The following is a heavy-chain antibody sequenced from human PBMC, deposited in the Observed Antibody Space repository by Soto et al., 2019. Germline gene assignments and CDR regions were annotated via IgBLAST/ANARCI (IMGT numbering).Heavy chain of an antibody. CDR3: AKPARGWYHCDY. Sequence: QVQLVESGGGVVQPGRSLRLSCATSGFTFSSHGMHWVRQAPGKGLEWVALISSAGSSEYYADSVKGRFTISRDNSKNTLYPQMNSLRPEDTAVYYCAKPARGWYHCDYWGRGSLVTVSS. CDR2: ISSAGSSE. CDR1: GFTFSSHG. V-gene: IGHV3-30*18. D-gene: IGHD6-19*01. J-gene: IGHJ4*02.